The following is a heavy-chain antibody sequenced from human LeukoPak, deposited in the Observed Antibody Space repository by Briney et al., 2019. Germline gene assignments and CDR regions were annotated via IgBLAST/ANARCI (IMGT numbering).Heavy chain of an antibody. CDR3: AKAHLSTVGLNGVYYFDY. V-gene: IGHV3-48*01. D-gene: IGHD4-23*01. Sequence: LTGGSLRLSCAASGFTFSSYSMNWVRQAPGKGLEWVSYISSSSSTIYYADSVKGRFTISRDNSKNTLYLQMNSLRVEDTAVYYCAKAHLSTVGLNGVYYFDYWGQRILVTVSS. J-gene: IGHJ4*02. CDR1: GFTFSSYS. CDR2: ISSSSSTI.